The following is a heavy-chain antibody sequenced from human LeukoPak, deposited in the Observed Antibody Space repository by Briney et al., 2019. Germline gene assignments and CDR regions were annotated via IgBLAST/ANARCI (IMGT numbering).Heavy chain of an antibody. D-gene: IGHD3-10*01. J-gene: IGHJ4*02. CDR3: ARRGAAYYYGSGSPPRSYYFDY. Sequence: SETLSLTCAVYGGSFSGYYWSWIRQPPGKGLEWIGEINYSGSTNYNPSLKSRVTISVDTSKNQFSLKLSSVTAADTAVYYCARRGAAYYYGSGSPPRSYYFDYWGQGTLVTVSS. V-gene: IGHV4-34*01. CDR2: INYSGST. CDR1: GGSFSGYY.